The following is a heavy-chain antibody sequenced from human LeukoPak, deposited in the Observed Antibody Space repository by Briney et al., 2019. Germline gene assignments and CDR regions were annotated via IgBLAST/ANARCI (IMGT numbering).Heavy chain of an antibody. D-gene: IGHD1-26*01. J-gene: IGHJ3*02. CDR1: GFTFSSYA. Sequence: GGSLRLSSAASGFTFSSYAMSWVRQAPGKGLEWVSAISGTSDITYYADSVKGRFTISRDNSKNTLYLQMNSLRVEDTAVCYCAKSPYSGSPDAFDIWGQGTMVTVSS. CDR3: AKSPYSGSPDAFDI. CDR2: ISGTSDIT. V-gene: IGHV3-23*01.